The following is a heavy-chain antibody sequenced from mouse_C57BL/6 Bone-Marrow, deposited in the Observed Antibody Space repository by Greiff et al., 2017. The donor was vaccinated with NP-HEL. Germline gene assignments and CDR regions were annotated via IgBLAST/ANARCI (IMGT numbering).Heavy chain of an antibody. CDR3: AKNSGLTTVVATLPWYFDV. Sequence: QVQLKESGPGLVQPSQSLSITCTVSGFSLTSYGVHWVRQSPGKGLEWLGVIWRGGSTDYNAAFMSRLSITKDNSKSQVFFKMNSLQADDTAIYYGAKNSGLTTVVATLPWYFDVWGTGTTVTVSS. V-gene: IGHV2-5*01. D-gene: IGHD1-1*01. J-gene: IGHJ1*03. CDR2: IWRGGST. CDR1: GFSLTSYG.